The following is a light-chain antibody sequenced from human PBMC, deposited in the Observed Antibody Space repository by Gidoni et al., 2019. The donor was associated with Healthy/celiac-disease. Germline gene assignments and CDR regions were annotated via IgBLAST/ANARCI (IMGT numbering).Light chain of an antibody. CDR1: QSVSSY. Sequence: EIVLTQSPPTLSLSPGESATLSCRASQSVSSYLAWYQQKPGQAPRLLIYDASNRATGIPARFSGSGSGTDFTLTISSLEPEDFAVYYCQQRSNWPPMYTFGQGTKLEIK. V-gene: IGKV3-11*01. CDR3: QQRSNWPPMYT. J-gene: IGKJ2*01. CDR2: DAS.